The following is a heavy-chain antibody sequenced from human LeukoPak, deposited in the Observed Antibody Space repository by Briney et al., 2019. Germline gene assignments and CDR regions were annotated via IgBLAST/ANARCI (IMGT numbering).Heavy chain of an antibody. CDR1: GFTFSSYA. CDR2: ISGSGGST. D-gene: IGHD3-16*02. CDR3: AKPVTGVIVPIDY. V-gene: IGHV3-23*01. J-gene: IGHJ4*02. Sequence: GGSLRLSCAASGFTFSSYAMSWVRQAPGKGLEWVAAISGSGGSTYYADSVKGRFTISRDNSKNTLYLQMNSLRAEDTAVYYCAKPVTGVIVPIDYWGQGTLVTVSS.